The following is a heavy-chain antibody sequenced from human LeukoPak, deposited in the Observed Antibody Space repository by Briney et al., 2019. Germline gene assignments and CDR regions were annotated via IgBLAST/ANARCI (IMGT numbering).Heavy chain of an antibody. CDR3: ARDLARPNIVVVPAAIHGWFDP. V-gene: IGHV4-4*07. CDR2: IYTSGST. CDR1: GGSISSYY. Sequence: PSETLSLTCTVSGGSISSYYWSWIRQPAGKGLEWIGRIYTSGSTNYNPSLKSRVTMSVDTSKNQFSLKLSSATAADTAVYYCARDLARPNIVVVPAAIHGWFDPWGQGTLVTVSS. J-gene: IGHJ5*02. D-gene: IGHD2-2*02.